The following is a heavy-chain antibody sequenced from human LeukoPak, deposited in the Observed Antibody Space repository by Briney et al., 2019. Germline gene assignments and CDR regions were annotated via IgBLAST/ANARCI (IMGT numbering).Heavy chain of an antibody. V-gene: IGHV1-8*02. CDR3: ARRPAMVRGVSDFKIDY. Sequence: GASVKVSCKASGYTFTGYYMHWVRQAPGQGLEWMGWMNPNSGSTGYAQKFQGRVTMTRNTSISTAYMELSSLRSEDTAVYYCARRPAMVRGVSDFKIDYWGQGTLVTVSS. CDR1: GYTFTGYY. D-gene: IGHD3-10*01. J-gene: IGHJ4*02. CDR2: MNPNSGST.